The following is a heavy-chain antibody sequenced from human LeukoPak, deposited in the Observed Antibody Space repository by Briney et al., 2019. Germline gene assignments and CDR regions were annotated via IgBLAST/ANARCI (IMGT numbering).Heavy chain of an antibody. CDR1: GFTVNNNY. J-gene: IGHJ4*02. CDR3: ARDHVSSGWYVGFDY. V-gene: IGHV3-53*01. Sequence: PGGSLRLSCAASGFTVNNNYVSWVRQAPGKGLEWLSVMYSGGSTYYADSVKGRFTISRDNSKNALFFQMNSLRVEDTAVYYCARDHVSSGWYVGFDYWGQGTLVTVSS. D-gene: IGHD6-19*01. CDR2: MYSGGST.